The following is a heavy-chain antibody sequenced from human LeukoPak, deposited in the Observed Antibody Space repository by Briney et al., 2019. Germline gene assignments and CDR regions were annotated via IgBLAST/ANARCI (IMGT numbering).Heavy chain of an antibody. D-gene: IGHD3-22*01. CDR3: ARAGGSYYDSSGYQIY. V-gene: IGHV1-18*01. CDR1: GYTFTSYG. CDR2: ISAYNGNT. Sequence: ASVKVSCKASGYTFTSYGISWVRQAPGQGLEWMGWISAYNGNTNYAQKLQGRVTVTTDTSTSTAYMELRSLRSDDTAVYYCARAGGSYYDSSGYQIYWGQGTLVTVSS. J-gene: IGHJ4*02.